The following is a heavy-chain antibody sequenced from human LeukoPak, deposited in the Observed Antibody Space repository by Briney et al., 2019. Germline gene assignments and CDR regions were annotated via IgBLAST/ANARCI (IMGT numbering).Heavy chain of an antibody. D-gene: IGHD1-26*01. CDR3: ARVGYSGSYRDY. CDR2: IYYSGST. CDR1: GGSISSYY. J-gene: IGHJ4*02. V-gene: IGHV4-39*07. Sequence: SETLSLTCTVSGGSISSYYWGWVRQPPGKGLEWIGSIYYSGSTYYNPSLKSRVTISVDTSKNQFSLKLSSVTAADTAVYYRARVGYSGSYRDYWGQGTLVTVSS.